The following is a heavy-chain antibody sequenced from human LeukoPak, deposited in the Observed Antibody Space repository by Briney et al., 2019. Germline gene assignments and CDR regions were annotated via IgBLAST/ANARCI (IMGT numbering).Heavy chain of an antibody. CDR2: IIPILVIA. Sequence: GASVKVSCKASGGTFSSYAISWVRQAPGQGLEWMGRIIPILVIANYAQKFQGRVTITADKSTTTAYMELSSLRSEDTAVYYCARLSTLSGAFDIWGQGTMVTVSS. CDR3: ARLSTLSGAFDI. J-gene: IGHJ3*02. CDR1: GGTFSSYA. D-gene: IGHD2-8*01. V-gene: IGHV1-69*04.